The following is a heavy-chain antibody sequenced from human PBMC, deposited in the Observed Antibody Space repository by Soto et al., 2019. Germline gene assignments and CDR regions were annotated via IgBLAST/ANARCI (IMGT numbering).Heavy chain of an antibody. Sequence: QVQLQQWGAGLLKPSETLSLTCAVYGGSFSGYYWSWIRQPPGKGLEWIGEINHSGSTNYNPSLQGRVTISVDTSKNQFSLKLSSVTAADTAVYYCARGVEWQVGASHLDYWGQGTLVTVSS. CDR3: ARGVEWQVGASHLDY. J-gene: IGHJ4*02. D-gene: IGHD1-26*01. V-gene: IGHV4-34*01. CDR2: INHSGST. CDR1: GGSFSGYY.